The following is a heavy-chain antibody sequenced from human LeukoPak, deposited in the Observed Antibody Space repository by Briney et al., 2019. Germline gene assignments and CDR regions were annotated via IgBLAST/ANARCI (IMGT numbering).Heavy chain of an antibody. J-gene: IGHJ5*02. CDR2: INPRSGKT. V-gene: IGHV1-8*01. CDR3: TRDVLLYFGESSGFDP. Sequence: ASVKVSCKTSGYTFTSYDINWVRQATGQALEWMGYINPRSGKTGYAQTFQGRITMTMNTSISTAYMELSSLTSGDSAVYYCTRDVLLYFGESSGFDPWGQGTLVTVSS. CDR1: GYTFTSYD. D-gene: IGHD3-10*01.